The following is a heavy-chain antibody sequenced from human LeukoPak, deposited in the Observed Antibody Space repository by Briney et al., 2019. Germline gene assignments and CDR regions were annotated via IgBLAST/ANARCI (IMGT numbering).Heavy chain of an antibody. Sequence: SETLSLTCTVSGGSISSYYWSWNRQPPGKGLEWIGYIYYSGSTNYNPSLKSRVTIPVDTSKNQFSLKLSSVTAADTAVYYCAGSYYYYGMDVWGQGTTVTVSS. CDR2: IYYSGST. CDR3: AGSYYYYGMDV. V-gene: IGHV4-59*01. CDR1: GGSISSYY. J-gene: IGHJ6*02.